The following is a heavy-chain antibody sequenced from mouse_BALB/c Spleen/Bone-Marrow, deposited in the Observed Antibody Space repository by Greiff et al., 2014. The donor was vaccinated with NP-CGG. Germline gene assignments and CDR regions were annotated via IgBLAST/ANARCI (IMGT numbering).Heavy chain of an antibody. CDR2: IYPSDSYT. Sequence: LQQSGAELVRPGASVKLSCKASGYTFTSYWINWVKQRPGQGLEWIGNIYPSDSYTNYNQKFKDKATLTVYKSSSTAYMQLSIPTSEDSAVYYCTRSYGSSYEYDFDYWGQGTTLTVSS. CDR3: TRSYGSSYEYDFDY. V-gene: IGHV1-69*02. D-gene: IGHD1-1*01. CDR1: GYTFTSYW. J-gene: IGHJ2*01.